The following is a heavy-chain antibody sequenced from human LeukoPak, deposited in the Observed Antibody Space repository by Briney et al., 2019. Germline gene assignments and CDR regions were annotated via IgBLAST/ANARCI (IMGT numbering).Heavy chain of an antibody. CDR3: ARDYNC. CDR2: ISRSSSDI. Sequence: PGGSLRLSCAASGFPVSSNYMNWVRQAPGKGLEWVSSISRSSSDIYYADSVKGRFTISRDNAKKSLYLQMNSLRAEDTAVYYCARDYNCWGQGTLVTVSS. CDR1: GFPVSSNY. J-gene: IGHJ4*02. V-gene: IGHV3-21*04. D-gene: IGHD3-10*01.